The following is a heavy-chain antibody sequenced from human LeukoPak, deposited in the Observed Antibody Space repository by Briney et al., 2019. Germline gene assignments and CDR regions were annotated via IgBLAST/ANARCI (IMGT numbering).Heavy chain of an antibody. CDR2: ISACNGNT. J-gene: IGHJ6*03. V-gene: IGHV1-18*01. D-gene: IGHD1-26*01. CDR3: ARDRSYDEKMGYSGSYYYYYYMDV. Sequence: GASVKVSCKASGYTFTSYGISWVRQAPGQGLEWMGWISACNGNTNYAQKLQGRVTMTTDTSTSTAYMELRSLRSDDTAVYYCARDRSYDEKMGYSGSYYYYYYMDVWGKGTTVTISS. CDR1: GYTFTSYG.